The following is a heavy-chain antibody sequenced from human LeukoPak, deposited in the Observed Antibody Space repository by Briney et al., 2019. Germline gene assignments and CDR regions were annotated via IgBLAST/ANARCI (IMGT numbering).Heavy chain of an antibody. CDR2: ISGSGGST. J-gene: IGHJ4*02. CDR3: AKDPLAANLVDY. V-gene: IGHV3-23*01. Sequence: GGSLRLSCAASGFTFSSYAMSWVRQAPGKGLEWVSAISGSGGSTYYADSVKGRFTISRDNAKNTLYLQMNSLRAEDTAVYYCAKDPLAANLVDYWGQGTLVTVSS. D-gene: IGHD2-15*01. CDR1: GFTFSSYA.